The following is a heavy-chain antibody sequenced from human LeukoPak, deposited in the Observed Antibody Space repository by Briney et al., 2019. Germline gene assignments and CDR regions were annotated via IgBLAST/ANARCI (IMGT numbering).Heavy chain of an antibody. CDR3: ARLGGSYCGGDCYQGFDY. J-gene: IGHJ4*02. CDR2: IWYDASNK. V-gene: IGHV3-33*08. Sequence: GRSLRLSCAASGFFLSSYAMHWVRQAPGKGLEWVAVIWYDASNKYYADSVKGRFTISRDNSKNTLYLQMNSLRDDDTAVYYCARLGGSYCGGDCYQGFDYWGQGTLVTVSS. D-gene: IGHD2-21*02. CDR1: GFFLSSYA.